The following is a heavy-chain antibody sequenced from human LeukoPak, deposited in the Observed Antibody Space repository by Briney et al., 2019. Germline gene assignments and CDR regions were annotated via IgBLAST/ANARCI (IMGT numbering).Heavy chain of an antibody. Sequence: PGGSLTLSCAASGFTFSSYSMNWVRQAPGKGLEWVSSISSSSSYIYYADSVKGRFTISRDNSKNTLYLQMNSLRAEDTAVYYCAKVHVAGDILTGLDYWGQGTLVTVSS. CDR1: GFTFSSYS. J-gene: IGHJ4*02. V-gene: IGHV3-21*01. D-gene: IGHD3-9*01. CDR2: ISSSSSYI. CDR3: AKVHVAGDILTGLDY.